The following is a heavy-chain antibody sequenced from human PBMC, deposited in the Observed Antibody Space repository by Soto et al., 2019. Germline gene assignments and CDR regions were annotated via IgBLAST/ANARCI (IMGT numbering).Heavy chain of an antibody. CDR1: GFTFSSYW. Sequence: GGSLRLSCAASGFTFSSYWMSWVRQAPGKGLEWVANIKQDGSEKYYVDSVKGRFTIARDNAKNSLYLQMNSLRAEDTAVYYCARDHVGATPVYWGQGTLVTVSS. V-gene: IGHV3-7*03. CDR3: ARDHVGATPVY. D-gene: IGHD1-26*01. J-gene: IGHJ4*02. CDR2: IKQDGSEK.